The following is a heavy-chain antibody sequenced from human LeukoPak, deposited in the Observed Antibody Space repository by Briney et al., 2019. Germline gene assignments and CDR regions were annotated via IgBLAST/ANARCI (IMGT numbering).Heavy chain of an antibody. CDR2: IKQDGSEK. CDR3: ARDRFPAGSYWLDDAFDI. CDR1: GFTFSSYW. J-gene: IGHJ3*02. D-gene: IGHD1-26*01. V-gene: IGHV3-7*01. Sequence: SGGSLRLSCAASGFTFSSYWMSWVRQAPGKGLEWVANIKQDGSEKYYVDSVKGRFTISRDNAKNSPYLQMNSLRAEDTAVYYCARDRFPAGSYWLDDAFDIWGQGTMVTVSS.